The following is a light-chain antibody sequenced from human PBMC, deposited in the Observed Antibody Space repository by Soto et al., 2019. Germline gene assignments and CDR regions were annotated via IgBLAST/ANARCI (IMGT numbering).Light chain of an antibody. J-gene: IGKJ5*01. Sequence: EIVMTQSPATLSVSPGERATLSCRASQSVSSNLAWYQQKPGQAPRLLIYGAYTRATGIQARFSGSGSGTEFTLTIRSLQSEDFAVYYCKQYGSSPATFGQGTRLEI. CDR2: GAY. CDR3: KQYGSSPAT. V-gene: IGKV3-15*01. CDR1: QSVSSN.